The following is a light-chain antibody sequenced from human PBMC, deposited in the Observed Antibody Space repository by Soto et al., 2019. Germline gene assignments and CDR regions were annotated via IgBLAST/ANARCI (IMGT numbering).Light chain of an antibody. CDR2: DAS. Sequence: DIQMTQSPSSLSASVGDRVTITCQASQDISNYLNWYQQKPGKAPKLLIYDASNLETGVPSRISGSGSGTDFTFAISSLQAEDIATYYCQQYEGTFGQGTKVEIK. CDR1: QDISNY. CDR3: QQYEGT. V-gene: IGKV1-33*01. J-gene: IGKJ1*01.